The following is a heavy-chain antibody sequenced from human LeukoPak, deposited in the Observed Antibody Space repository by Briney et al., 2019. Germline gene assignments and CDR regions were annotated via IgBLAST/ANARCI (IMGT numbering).Heavy chain of an antibody. V-gene: IGHV1-2*02. J-gene: IGHJ3*01. CDR2: ISPNSGGT. D-gene: IGHD7-27*01. CDR3: ARELGRNAFDV. Sequence: ASVKVSCKASGYTFSDNHMYWIRQAPGQGLECMGWISPNSGGTNYAQKFQGRITMTDDTSISTGYMELSSLRSDDTAVYYCARELGRNAFDVWGQGTMVTVSS. CDR1: GYTFSDNH.